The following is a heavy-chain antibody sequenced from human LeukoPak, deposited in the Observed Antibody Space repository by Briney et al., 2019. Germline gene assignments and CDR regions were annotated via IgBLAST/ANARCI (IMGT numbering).Heavy chain of an antibody. CDR1: GFTFSSYW. CDR2: IKQDGSEK. Sequence: GGSLRLXCAVSGFTFSSYWMSWVRQAPGKGLEWVANIKQDGSEKYYVDSVKGRFTISRDNAKNSLYLQMNSLRAEDTAVYYCAKGAIFGVDDAFDIWGQGTMATVSS. D-gene: IGHD3-3*01. J-gene: IGHJ3*02. CDR3: AKGAIFGVDDAFDI. V-gene: IGHV3-7*03.